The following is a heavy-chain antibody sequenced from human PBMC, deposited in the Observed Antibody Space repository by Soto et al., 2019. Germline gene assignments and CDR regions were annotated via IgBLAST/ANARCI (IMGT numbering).Heavy chain of an antibody. CDR1: GYSFNGYW. J-gene: IGHJ4*02. D-gene: IGHD3-16*01. Sequence: GESLKISCKGSGYSFNGYWISWVRQMPGKGLEWMGRIDPSDSYTNYSPSFQGHVTISTARSITTAYLQWSSLEASDTAMYYCARQTHNADYQYYFDSWGQGTLVTVSS. CDR2: IDPSDSYT. CDR3: ARQTHNADYQYYFDS. V-gene: IGHV5-10-1*01.